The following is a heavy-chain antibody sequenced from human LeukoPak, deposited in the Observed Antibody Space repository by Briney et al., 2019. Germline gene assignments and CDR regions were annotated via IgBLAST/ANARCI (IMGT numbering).Heavy chain of an antibody. CDR3: ARGIVVSPAAPYSWFDP. CDR1: VFLFSSAR. Sequence: GGSLTLSCAASVFLFSSARMLWVRQTPWEGLEWVDNMNQRGSDQRYEDSVKGRFTISRDNAKSSLYLQMNSLRAEDTAVYYCARGIVVSPAAPYSWFDPWGQGTLVTVSS. CDR2: MNQRGSDQ. V-gene: IGHV3-7*03. D-gene: IGHD2-2*01. J-gene: IGHJ5*02.